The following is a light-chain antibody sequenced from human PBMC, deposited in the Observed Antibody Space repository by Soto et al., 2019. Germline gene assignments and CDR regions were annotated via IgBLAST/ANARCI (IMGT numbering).Light chain of an antibody. V-gene: IGLV4-69*01. J-gene: IGLJ2*01. CDR3: QTWDTGIRV. CDR1: SGHSSYA. Sequence: QPVLTQSPSASASLGASVKLTCTLSSGHSSYAIAWHQQPPEKGPRYLMKLNSDGSHSKGDGIPDRFSGSISGAERYLTISSLQSEDEADYYCQTWDTGIRVFGGGTKLTVL. CDR2: LNSDGSH.